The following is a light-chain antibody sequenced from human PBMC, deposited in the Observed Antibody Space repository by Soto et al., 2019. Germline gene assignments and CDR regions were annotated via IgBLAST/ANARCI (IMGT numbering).Light chain of an antibody. J-gene: IGLJ1*01. CDR3: GAWDDSLNAYV. CDR1: SSNIRTNA. Sequence: QSVLTQPPSASGTPGHRVTISCSGSSSNIRTNAVNWFKQLPGTAPKLLIYSNEQRPSGVPDRFSGSKSGNSAALVISGLQSEDEANYYCGAWDDSLNAYVFGSGTKLTVL. CDR2: SNE. V-gene: IGLV1-44*01.